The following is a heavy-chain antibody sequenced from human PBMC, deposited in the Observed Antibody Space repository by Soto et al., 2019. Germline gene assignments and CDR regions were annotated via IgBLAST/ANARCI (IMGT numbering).Heavy chain of an antibody. CDR1: GLSFSLYS. V-gene: IGHV3-23*01. CDR3: AKDDRTASRIDY. CDR2: ISGSGPNI. J-gene: IGHJ4*02. D-gene: IGHD2-21*02. Sequence: EVQLLESGGGLVQPGGSFRLSCATSGLSFSLYSMGWVRQAPGKGLEWVSAISGSGPNIHYADSVKGRFTISRDNSKNTLSLQMNSLRAEDTAVYYCAKDDRTASRIDYWGQGTLVTVYS.